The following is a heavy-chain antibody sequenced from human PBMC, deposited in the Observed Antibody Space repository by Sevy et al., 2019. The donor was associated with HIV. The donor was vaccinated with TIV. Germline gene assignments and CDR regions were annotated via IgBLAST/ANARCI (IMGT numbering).Heavy chain of an antibody. V-gene: IGHV3-21*01. CDR3: ARDWSHGITIFGGVTNFYYGMDV. D-gene: IGHD3-3*01. CDR1: GFTFSSYS. Sequence: GGSLRLSCAASGFTFSSYSMNWVRQAPGKGLEWVSSISSSSSYIYYADSVKGRFTISRDNAKKSLYLQMNSLRAEDTAVYYCARDWSHGITIFGGVTNFYYGMDVWGQGTTVTVS. J-gene: IGHJ6*02. CDR2: ISSSSSYI.